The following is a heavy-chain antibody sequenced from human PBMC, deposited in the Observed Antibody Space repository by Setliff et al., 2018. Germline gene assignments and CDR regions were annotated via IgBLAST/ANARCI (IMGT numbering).Heavy chain of an antibody. CDR3: ARAHTWSLPNDNSGYPGWFDP. D-gene: IGHD3-22*01. Sequence: TLSLTCAVSGFSISSGYYWGWIRQPPGKGLEWIVNIHHSGKAYYNPSLKSRVTMSVDTSKNHVSLKLSSVTAADTAVYYCARAHTWSLPNDNSGYPGWFDPWGQGTPGTVSS. CDR2: IHHSGKA. V-gene: IGHV4-38-2*01. CDR1: GFSISSGYY. J-gene: IGHJ5*02.